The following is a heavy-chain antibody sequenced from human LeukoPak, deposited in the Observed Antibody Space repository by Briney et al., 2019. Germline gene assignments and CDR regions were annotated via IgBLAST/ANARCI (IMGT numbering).Heavy chain of an antibody. V-gene: IGHV4-39*01. CDR2: IYYDGTT. CDR3: ARHFRREVLIGSSFDI. J-gene: IGHJ3*02. Sequence: SETLSLTCTASGGSISTTSYYWAWIRQPPGKGLEWIVSIYYDGTTYYNPSLKSRVTTSIDMSKKQFSLNLSAVTATDTAVYYCARHFRREVLIGSSFDIWGQGTMVTVSS. CDR1: GGSISTTSYY. D-gene: IGHD3-22*01.